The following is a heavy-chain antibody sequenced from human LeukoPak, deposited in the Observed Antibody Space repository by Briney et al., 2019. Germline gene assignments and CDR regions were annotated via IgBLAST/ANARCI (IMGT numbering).Heavy chain of an antibody. J-gene: IGHJ6*04. V-gene: IGHV3-23*01. CDR2: IRAGGVTT. Sequence: GGSLRLSCAASGFTFSNYAINWVRQAPGKGLEWISGIRAGGVTTYYADSVKGRFTISRDNSKNTLYLQMNSLRAEDTAVYYCAKDFNVLLWFGEPRLYGMDVWGKGTTVTVSS. CDR1: GFTFSNYA. D-gene: IGHD3-10*01. CDR3: AKDFNVLLWFGEPRLYGMDV.